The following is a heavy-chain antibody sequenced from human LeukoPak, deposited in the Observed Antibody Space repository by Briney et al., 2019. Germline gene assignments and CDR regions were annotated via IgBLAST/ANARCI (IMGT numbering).Heavy chain of an antibody. Sequence: GGSLRLSCEASGLPFSTFWMIWVRQPPGKGLEWVAKIQQDGSGEQYVDSVKGRFTISRDNAKNSLYLQMNSLRAEDTAVYYCARDYSGPGIFAYWGRGTLVTVSS. CDR3: ARDYSGPGIFAY. D-gene: IGHD5-12*01. CDR1: GLPFSTFW. J-gene: IGHJ4*02. V-gene: IGHV3-7*01. CDR2: IQQDGSGE.